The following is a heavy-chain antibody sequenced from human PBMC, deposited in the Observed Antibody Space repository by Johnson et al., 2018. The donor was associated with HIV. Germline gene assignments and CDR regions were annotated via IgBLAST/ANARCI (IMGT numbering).Heavy chain of an antibody. J-gene: IGHJ3*02. V-gene: IGHV3-20*04. D-gene: IGHD2-8*02. CDR2: INWNGGST. CDR1: GFTVSSNY. CDR3: SRLGVHCNGGVCCDAFDM. Sequence: VQLVESGGGLIQPGGSLRLSCAASGFTVSSNYMSWVRQAPGKGLEWVSGINWNGGSTGYADSVKGRFTISRDNAKNSLYLQMNSLRAEDTALYYCSRLGVHCNGGVCCDAFDMWGQGTMVTVSS.